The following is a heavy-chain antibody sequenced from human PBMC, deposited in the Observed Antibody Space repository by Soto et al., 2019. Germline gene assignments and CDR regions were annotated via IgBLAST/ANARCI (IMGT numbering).Heavy chain of an antibody. J-gene: IGHJ4*02. D-gene: IGHD6-6*01. CDR3: ARVVLAARSYFDY. CDR2: INHSGST. CDR1: GGSFSGYY. Sequence: PSETLSLTCAVYGGSFSGYYWSWIRQPPGKGLEWIGEINHSGSTNYNPSLKSRVTISVDTSKNQFSLKLSSVTAADTAVYYCARVVLAARSYFDYWGQGTLVTVSS. V-gene: IGHV4-34*01.